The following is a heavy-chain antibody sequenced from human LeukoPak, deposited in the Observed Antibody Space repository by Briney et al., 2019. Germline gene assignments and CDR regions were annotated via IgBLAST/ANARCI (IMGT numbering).Heavy chain of an antibody. CDR3: ARPIVGATTWDLDY. CDR2: IIPILGIA. J-gene: IGHJ4*02. CDR1: GGTFSSYA. Sequence: GASVKVSCKASGGTFSSYAISWVRQAPGQGLEWMGRIIPILGIANYVQKFQGRVTITADKSTSTAYMELSSLRSEDTAVYYCARPIVGATTWDLDYWGQGTLVTVSS. D-gene: IGHD1-26*01. V-gene: IGHV1-69*04.